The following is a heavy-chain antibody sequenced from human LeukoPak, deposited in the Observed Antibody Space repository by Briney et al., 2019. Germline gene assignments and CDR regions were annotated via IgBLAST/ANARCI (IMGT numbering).Heavy chain of an antibody. CDR2: VYSDGKI. J-gene: IGHJ4*02. V-gene: IGHV3-53*01. D-gene: IGHD1-26*01. CDR1: GFTVSTNY. CDR3: EGWERPFDY. Sequence: GGSLRLSCAASGFTVSTNYMSWARQAPGKGLEWVSVVYSDGKICYADAVKGRFTISKDNSRNTLYLQMNSLRAEDTAVYYCEGWERPFDYWGQGTLVTVSS.